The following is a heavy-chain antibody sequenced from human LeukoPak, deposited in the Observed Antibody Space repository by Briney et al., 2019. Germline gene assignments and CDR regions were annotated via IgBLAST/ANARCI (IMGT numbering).Heavy chain of an antibody. CDR2: ISGSGTTI. D-gene: IGHD3-16*01. Sequence: GGSLRLSCAASGFTLNDYYMSWIRQAPGKGLEWISYISGSGTTIYYTDSVKGRFTISRDTAKNSLFLQISSLRVDDTAVYYCASDSPFSPMGLFDPWGQGTLVTVSS. CDR1: GFTLNDYY. CDR3: ASDSPFSPMGLFDP. J-gene: IGHJ5*02. V-gene: IGHV3-11*04.